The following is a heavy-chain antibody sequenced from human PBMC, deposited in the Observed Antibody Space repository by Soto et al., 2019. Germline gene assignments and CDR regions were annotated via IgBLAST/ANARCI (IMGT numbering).Heavy chain of an antibody. CDR2: IYYSGST. Sequence: ASETLSLTCTVSGGSISSYYWSWIRQPPGKGLEWIGYIYYSGSTNYNPSLKSRVTISVDTSKNQFSLKLSSVTAADTAVYYCARDRWAVNYYYYGMDVWGQGTTVTVSS. V-gene: IGHV4-59*01. D-gene: IGHD3-16*01. CDR3: ARDRWAVNYYYYGMDV. CDR1: GGSISSYY. J-gene: IGHJ6*02.